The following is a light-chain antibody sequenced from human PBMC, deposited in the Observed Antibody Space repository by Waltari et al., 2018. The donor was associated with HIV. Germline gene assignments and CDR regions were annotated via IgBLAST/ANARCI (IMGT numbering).Light chain of an antibody. CDR3: QQSDITPPT. V-gene: IGKV1-39*01. Sequence: DIAMTQSPSSLSASVGDRVTITCRASQSVGSSLNWYQQKPGRAPTLLIFAASTLHSGVPPRFTGTRSVTQFTLTISSLQPEDFATYYCQQSDITPPTFGQGTKVEVK. CDR1: QSVGSS. J-gene: IGKJ1*01. CDR2: AAS.